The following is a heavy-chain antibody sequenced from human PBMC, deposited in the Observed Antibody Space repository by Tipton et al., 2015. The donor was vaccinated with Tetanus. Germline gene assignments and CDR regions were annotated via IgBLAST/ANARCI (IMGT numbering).Heavy chain of an antibody. CDR2: ISTSNGKT. V-gene: IGHV1-18*01. D-gene: IGHD5/OR15-5a*01. J-gene: IGHJ4*02. CDR3: SRDQGSTISPYYSDY. Sequence: LVQSGAEVRKPGASVKVSCKTSGYSFSKYGVTWARQAPGQGLEWLGWISTSNGKTYYAQKFRGRATMTTDTSTGTAHLELGGLRSDDTAIYYCSRDQGSTISPYYSDYWGQGTLVTVTA. CDR1: GYSFSKYG.